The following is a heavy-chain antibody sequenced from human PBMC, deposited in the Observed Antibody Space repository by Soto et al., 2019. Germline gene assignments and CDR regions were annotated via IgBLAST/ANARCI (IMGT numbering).Heavy chain of an antibody. CDR1: GFTFSSYA. CDR3: AKDHGAPGSSWSLPGAFDI. Sequence: GGSLRRSCEGAGFTFSSYAMSWGRQARGKGLEWVSAISGSGGSTYYADSVKGRFTISRDNSKNTLYLQMNSLRAEDTAVYYCAKDHGAPGSSWSLPGAFDIWGQGTMVPVSS. J-gene: IGHJ3*02. D-gene: IGHD6-13*01. CDR2: ISGSGGST. V-gene: IGHV3-23*01.